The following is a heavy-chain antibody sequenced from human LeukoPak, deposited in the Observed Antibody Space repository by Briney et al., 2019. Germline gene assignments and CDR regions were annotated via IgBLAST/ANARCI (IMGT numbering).Heavy chain of an antibody. D-gene: IGHD3-3*01. CDR1: GYTFTSYD. CDR3: ARMRVDFAAPLDY. J-gene: IGHJ4*02. V-gene: IGHV1-8*01. Sequence: ASVKVSCKASGYTFTSYDINWVRQATGQGLEWMGWMNPNSGNTGYAQKFQGRVTMTRNTSISTAYMELSSLRSEDTAVYYCARMRVDFAAPLDYWGQGTLVTVSS. CDR2: MNPNSGNT.